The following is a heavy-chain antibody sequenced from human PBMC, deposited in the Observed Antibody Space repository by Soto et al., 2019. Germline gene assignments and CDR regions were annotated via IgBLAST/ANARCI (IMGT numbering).Heavy chain of an antibody. V-gene: IGHV1-18*01. D-gene: IGHD5-12*01. J-gene: IGHJ6*02. CDR2: ISTYNGDT. Sequence: QVQLVQSGAEVKKPGASVKVSCKASGYTFTRSGISWVRQAPGQGLEWMGWISTYNGDTNYAQTLQGRVTMTTDTATSTVSIELRSLSSDDTAVYYCAREGVAAYYNYGIDVWGQGTPVTVSS. CDR1: GYTFTRSG. CDR3: AREGVAAYYNYGIDV.